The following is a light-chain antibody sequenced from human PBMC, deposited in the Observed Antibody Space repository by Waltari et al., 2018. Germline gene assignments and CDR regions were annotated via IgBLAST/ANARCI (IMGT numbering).Light chain of an antibody. J-gene: IGKJ1*01. CDR1: QSVSSN. CDR2: GAS. V-gene: IGKV3-15*01. CDR3: QQYYSSPWT. Sequence: EIVMTQAPVTLSVSPGERATLFCRASQSVSSNLAWYQQKPGRGPRLLIYGASIRATGIPARFTGSGSGTEFTLTISRLQSEDFAVYYCQQYYSSPWTFGQGTKVEIK.